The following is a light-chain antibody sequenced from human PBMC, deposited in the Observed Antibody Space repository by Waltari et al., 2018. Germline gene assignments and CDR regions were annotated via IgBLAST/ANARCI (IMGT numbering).Light chain of an antibody. Sequence: QSVLTQPPSVSAAPGQRVTISCSGGSSNIGNNYVSWYRQFPGTAHKLLIYENTDQPAGIPGRVSGSKSGTAATLDITGLQAGDEADYYCGTWDSSLSGAVFGGGTHLTVL. CDR2: ENT. CDR3: GTWDSSLSGAV. CDR1: SSNIGNNY. V-gene: IGLV1-51*02. J-gene: IGLJ7*01.